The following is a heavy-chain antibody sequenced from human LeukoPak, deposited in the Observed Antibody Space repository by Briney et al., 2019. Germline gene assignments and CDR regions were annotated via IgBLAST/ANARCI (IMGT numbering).Heavy chain of an antibody. CDR3: ARDLIAVVGVADY. D-gene: IGHD1-26*01. CDR1: GFSFGDHY. J-gene: IGHJ4*02. Sequence: GGSLRLSCAASGFSFGDHYMSWIRQVPGKGLEWVSYISGSGNIMGYADFVKGRFTISRDNAKNSLYLQMNSLRADDTAVYYCARDLIAVVGVADYWGQGTLVTVSS. V-gene: IGHV3-11*01. CDR2: ISGSGNIM.